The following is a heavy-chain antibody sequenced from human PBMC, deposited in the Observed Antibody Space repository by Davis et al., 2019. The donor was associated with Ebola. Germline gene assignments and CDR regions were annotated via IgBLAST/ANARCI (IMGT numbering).Heavy chain of an antibody. CDR3: ATVHYYSNSGYFGL. CDR2: VKEDGSEK. Sequence: GESLKISCATSGFTFSSYWMSWVRQAPGKGPEWVANVKEDGSEKYYVDSVKGRFTISRDNAKNSLYLQMNSLRADDTAVYYCATVHYYSNSGYFGLWGRGVMVTVSS. CDR1: GFTFSSYW. J-gene: IGHJ4*02. V-gene: IGHV3-7*03. D-gene: IGHD3-22*01.